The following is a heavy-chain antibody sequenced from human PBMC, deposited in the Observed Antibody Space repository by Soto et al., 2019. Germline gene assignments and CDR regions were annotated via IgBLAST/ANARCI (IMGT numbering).Heavy chain of an antibody. CDR1: GYTFTSYG. CDR2: ISAYNGNT. D-gene: IGHD6-13*01. Sequence: QVQLVQSGAEVKKPGASVKVSCKASGYTFTSYGISWVRQAPGQGLEWMGWISAYNGNTNYAQKLQGRVTMTTDTATSTAYMELRSLRSDDTAVYSCARVVGIAPGGADNWFDPWGQGTLVTVSS. V-gene: IGHV1-18*01. J-gene: IGHJ5*02. CDR3: ARVVGIAPGGADNWFDP.